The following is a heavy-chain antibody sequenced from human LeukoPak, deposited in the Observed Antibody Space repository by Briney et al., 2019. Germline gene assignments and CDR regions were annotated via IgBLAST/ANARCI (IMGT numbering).Heavy chain of an antibody. CDR2: ISGSGGSP. D-gene: IGHD2-2*01. Sequence: GGSLRLSCAASGFTFSKYAMSWVRQAPGEGLEWVSTISGSGGSPYYADSVKGRFTISRDNSKNTLYLQMNSLRAGDTAVYYCAKSPVVVPAAGNWFDPWGQGTLVTVSS. CDR1: GFTFSKYA. J-gene: IGHJ5*02. V-gene: IGHV3-23*01. CDR3: AKSPVVVPAAGNWFDP.